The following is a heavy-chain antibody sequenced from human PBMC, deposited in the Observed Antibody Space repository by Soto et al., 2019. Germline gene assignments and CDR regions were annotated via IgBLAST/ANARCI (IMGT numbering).Heavy chain of an antibody. V-gene: IGHV1-46*01. J-gene: IGHJ4*01. CDR2: INPSGGST. D-gene: IGHD6-19*01. Sequence: QVQLVQSGAEVKKPGASVKVSCKASGYTFTNYYIHWVRQAPGQGLEWMGMINPSGGSTSYTRRFQGSATLTRDTSTSTVYMELSSLRSEDTAVYYCARESQSSGWSWFDYWGHGTLVTVSS. CDR3: ARESQSSGWSWFDY. CDR1: GYTFTNYY.